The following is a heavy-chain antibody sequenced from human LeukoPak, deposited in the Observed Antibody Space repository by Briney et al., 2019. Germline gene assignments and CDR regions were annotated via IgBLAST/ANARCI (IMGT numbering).Heavy chain of an antibody. Sequence: GESLKISCKGSGYSFDSFWICWVRQMPGKGVEWMGTIYAGDADSRYSPSLQGQATISADKSNSTAYLQWSSLKASDTATYYCARARKYSYGPPLFDYWGQGTLVTVSS. CDR2: IYAGDADS. D-gene: IGHD2-15*01. CDR1: GYSFDSFW. V-gene: IGHV5-51*01. CDR3: ARARKYSYGPPLFDY. J-gene: IGHJ4*02.